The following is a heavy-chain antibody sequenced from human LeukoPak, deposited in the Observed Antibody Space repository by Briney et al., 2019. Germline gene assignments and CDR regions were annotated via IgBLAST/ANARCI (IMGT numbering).Heavy chain of an antibody. V-gene: IGHV3-7*04. CDR2: INQDGSEK. CDR1: GFTFSNDW. CDR3: ARGHYGMDV. J-gene: IGHJ6*02. Sequence: PGGSLRLSCAVSGFTFSNDWMSWVRQAPGKGLEWVANINQDGSEKYHVDLVKGRFTISRDNAKNSLYLQMNSLRAEDTAVYYCARGHYGMDVWGQGTTVTVSS.